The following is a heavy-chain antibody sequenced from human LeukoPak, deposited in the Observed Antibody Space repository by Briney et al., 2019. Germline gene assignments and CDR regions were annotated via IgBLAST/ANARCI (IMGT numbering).Heavy chain of an antibody. CDR1: GYTFTGYY. V-gene: IGHV1-2*02. CDR3: AREFDDGSPRFDQ. J-gene: IGHJ4*02. D-gene: IGHD1-1*01. CDR2: MNPNSGGT. Sequence: ASVKVSCMASGYTFTGYYMHWVRQAPGQGLEWMGWMNPNSGGTNYAQKFQGRVTMTRDTSISTAYMELSRLRSDDTAVYYCAREFDDGSPRFDQWGQGTLVTVSS.